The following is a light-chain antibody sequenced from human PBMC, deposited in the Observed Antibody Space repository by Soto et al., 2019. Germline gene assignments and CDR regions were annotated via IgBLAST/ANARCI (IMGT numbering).Light chain of an antibody. CDR2: EVV. Sequence: QSALTQPPSASGSPGQSVTISCTGNKNDIGVYDFVSWYQHHPGKAPRLIIYEVVQRPSGVPDRFSGSKSGNTDSLTVSGLQAADEADYFCKSYAGSNTYVFGSGTKLTVL. J-gene: IGLJ1*01. CDR3: KSYAGSNTYV. V-gene: IGLV2-8*01. CDR1: KNDIGVYDF.